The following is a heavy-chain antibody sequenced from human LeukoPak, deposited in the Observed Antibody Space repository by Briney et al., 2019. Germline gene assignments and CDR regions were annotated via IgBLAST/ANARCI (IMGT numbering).Heavy chain of an antibody. Sequence: GGSLRLSCAASGFTFSTYWMTWVRQAPGKGLEWVANIKQDGSQEHYVDSVTGRFTISRDNAKNSLYLQVNSLRDEDTAVYYCAKEVRSPAVPSAFDLWGQGTMVTVSS. D-gene: IGHD2-15*01. CDR2: IKQDGSQE. CDR1: GFTFSTYW. CDR3: AKEVRSPAVPSAFDL. V-gene: IGHV3-7*01. J-gene: IGHJ3*01.